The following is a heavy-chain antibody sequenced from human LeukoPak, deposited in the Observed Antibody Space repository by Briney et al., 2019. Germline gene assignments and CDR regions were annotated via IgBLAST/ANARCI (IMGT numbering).Heavy chain of an antibody. Sequence: ASVKVSCKASGYTFTSYGISWVRQAPGQGLEWMGWISAYNGNTNYAQKPQGRVTMTTDTSTSTAYMELRSLRSDDTAVYYCARDSETVRGVIIFDYWGQGTLVTVSS. CDR3: ARDSETVRGVIIFDY. V-gene: IGHV1-18*04. J-gene: IGHJ4*02. CDR1: GYTFTSYG. CDR2: ISAYNGNT. D-gene: IGHD3-10*01.